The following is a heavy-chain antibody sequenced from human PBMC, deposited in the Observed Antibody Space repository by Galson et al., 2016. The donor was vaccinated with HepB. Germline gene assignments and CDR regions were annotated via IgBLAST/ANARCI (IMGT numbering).Heavy chain of an antibody. V-gene: IGHV1-18*01. D-gene: IGHD2/OR15-2a*01. CDR1: GYTFTTSG. Sequence: SLKVSCKASGYTFTTSGISWVRQAPGQGLEWMGWISTYSGNTKYAQKFQDGLTLTTDSSTTTAYMELRSLRFDDTALYYCARDVQYRFDSWGQGTLVTVSS. J-gene: IGHJ4*02. CDR3: ARDVQYRFDS. CDR2: ISTYSGNT.